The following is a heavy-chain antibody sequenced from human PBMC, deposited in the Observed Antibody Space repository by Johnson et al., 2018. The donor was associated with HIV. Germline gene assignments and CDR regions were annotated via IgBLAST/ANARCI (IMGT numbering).Heavy chain of an antibody. CDR3: ATDNGQDGFDI. D-gene: IGHD2-8*01. CDR1: GFTFSDYY. J-gene: IGHJ3*02. V-gene: IGHV3-11*01. CDR2: IRGSGSTM. Sequence: QVQLVESGGGLIQPGGSLRLSCAASGFTFSDYYMHWIRQAPGKGLEWVSYIRGSGSTMYYADSVQGRFTISRDNAKNSLYLQMNSLRTDDTAVYYCATDNGQDGFDIWGQGTMVTVSS.